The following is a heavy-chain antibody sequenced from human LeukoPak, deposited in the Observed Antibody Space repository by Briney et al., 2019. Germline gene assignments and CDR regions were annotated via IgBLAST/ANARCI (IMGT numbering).Heavy chain of an antibody. V-gene: IGHV3-21*04. Sequence: PGGSLRLSCAASGFTFSSYSMNWVRQAPGKGLEWVSSISSSSSYIYYADSVKGRFTISRDNSKNTLYLQMNSLRAEDTAVYYCAREQSSTVTTYFDYWGQGTLVSVSS. CDR1: GFTFSSYS. CDR2: ISSSSSYI. J-gene: IGHJ4*02. CDR3: AREQSSTVTTYFDY. D-gene: IGHD4-17*01.